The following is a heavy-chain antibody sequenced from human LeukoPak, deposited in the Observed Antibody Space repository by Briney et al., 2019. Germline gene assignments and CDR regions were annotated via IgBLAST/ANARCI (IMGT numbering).Heavy chain of an antibody. Sequence: PGGSLRLSCAASGFTFSSYAMSWVRQAPGKGLEWVSAISGSGGSTYYADSVKGRFTISRDSSKNTLYLQMNSLRAEDTAVYYCAKDRNYYDSSGYNDYWGQGTLVTVSS. D-gene: IGHD3-22*01. CDR2: ISGSGGST. J-gene: IGHJ4*02. CDR3: AKDRNYYDSSGYNDY. V-gene: IGHV3-23*01. CDR1: GFTFSSYA.